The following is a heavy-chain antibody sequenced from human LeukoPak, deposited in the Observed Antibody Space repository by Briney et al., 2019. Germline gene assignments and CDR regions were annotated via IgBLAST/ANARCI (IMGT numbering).Heavy chain of an antibody. J-gene: IGHJ4*02. V-gene: IGHV4-39*07. CDR2: IYYSGNT. CDR3: ARESRRSYCNEY. Sequence: SETLSLTCTVSGVSISSSNSYWGWIRQPPGKGLEWIGSIYYSGNTYYNASLKSQVSISIDTSKNQFSLKLSSVTAADTAEYFCARESRRSYCNEYWGQGTLVTVSS. D-gene: IGHD2-2*01. CDR1: GVSISSSNSY.